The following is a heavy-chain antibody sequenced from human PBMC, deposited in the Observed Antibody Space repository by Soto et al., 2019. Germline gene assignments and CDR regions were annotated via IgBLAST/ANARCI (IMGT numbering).Heavy chain of an antibody. CDR3: ARDGVWATVTTPQNYYYCYGMDV. J-gene: IGHJ6*02. CDR1: GFTFSSYA. V-gene: IGHV3-30-3*01. D-gene: IGHD4-17*01. CDR2: ISYDGSNK. Sequence: QVQLVESGGGVVQPGRSLRLSCAASGFTFSSYAMHWVRQAPGKGLEWVAVISYDGSNKYYADSVKGRFTISRDNSKNTLYLKMNSLRAEDTAVYYCARDGVWATVTTPQNYYYCYGMDVWGQGTTVTVSS.